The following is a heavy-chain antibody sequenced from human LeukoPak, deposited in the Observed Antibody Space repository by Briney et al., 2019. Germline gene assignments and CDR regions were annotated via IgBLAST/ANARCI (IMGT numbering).Heavy chain of an antibody. J-gene: IGHJ4*02. V-gene: IGHV4-59*01. CDR3: AGTELGYCTVTGCPLES. CDR1: GASLSSYF. Sequence: SETLSLTCNVSGASLSSYFWSWIRQPPGKGLEWIGYIYYDGYPNYSPSLRSRITISVEKSKSEFSLNLRSVTAADTALYFCAGTELGYCTVTGCPLESWGQGTLVTVSS. CDR2: IYYDGYP. D-gene: IGHD2-8*02.